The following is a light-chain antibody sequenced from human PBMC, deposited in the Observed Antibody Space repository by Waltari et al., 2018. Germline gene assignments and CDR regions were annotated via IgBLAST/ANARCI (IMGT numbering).Light chain of an antibody. Sequence: EIVLTQSPATLSLSPGERATLSCRASQSVGSYLAWSQQKPGQPPRLLIYDTSTRATGIPARFSGSGSGTDFTLTISSLEPEDFAVYYCHQRRSWLWTFGQGTKVEIK. V-gene: IGKV3-11*01. CDR2: DTS. J-gene: IGKJ1*01. CDR1: QSVGSY. CDR3: HQRRSWLWT.